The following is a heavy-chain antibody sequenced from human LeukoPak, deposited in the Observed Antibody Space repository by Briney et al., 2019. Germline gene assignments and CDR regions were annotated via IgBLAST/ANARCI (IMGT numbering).Heavy chain of an antibody. CDR1: GFTFSSYA. D-gene: IGHD4-17*01. J-gene: IGHJ5*02. CDR2: ISSNGGST. CDR3: ARVLGTTVTTGWFDP. Sequence: GGSLRLSCAASGFTFSSYAMHWVRQAPGKGLEYVSAISSNGGSTYYANSVKGRFTISRDNSKNTLYLQMGSLRAEDMAVYYCARVLGTTVTTGWFDPWGQGTLVTVSS. V-gene: IGHV3-64*01.